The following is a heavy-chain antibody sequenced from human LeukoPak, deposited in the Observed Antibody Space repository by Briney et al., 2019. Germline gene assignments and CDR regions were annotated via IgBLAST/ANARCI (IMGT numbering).Heavy chain of an antibody. CDR2: IWYDGSNK. V-gene: IGHV3-33*08. J-gene: IGHJ4*02. D-gene: IGHD3-22*01. CDR1: GFTFSSYG. CDR3: ARDMSSGYYKKPFDY. Sequence: PGGSLRLSCAASGFTFSSYGMHWVRQAPGKGLEWVAVIWYDGSNKYYADSVKGRFTISRDNSKNTLYLQMNSLRAEDTAVYYCARDMSSGYYKKPFDYWGQGTLVTVSS.